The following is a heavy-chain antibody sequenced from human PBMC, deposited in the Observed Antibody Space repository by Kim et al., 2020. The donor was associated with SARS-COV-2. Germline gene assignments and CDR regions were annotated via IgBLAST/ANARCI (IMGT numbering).Heavy chain of an antibody. V-gene: IGHV7-4-1*02. CDR2: NP. Sequence: NPTYAQGVTGRFVFSLDTSVSTAYLQISSLKAEDTAVYYCARGEYGMDVWGQGTTVTVSS. CDR3: ARGEYGMDV. J-gene: IGHJ6*02.